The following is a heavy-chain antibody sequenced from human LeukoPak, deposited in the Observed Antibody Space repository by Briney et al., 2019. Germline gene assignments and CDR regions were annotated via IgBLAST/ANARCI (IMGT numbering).Heavy chain of an antibody. J-gene: IGHJ3*02. CDR1: GYTFTSYA. CDR3: ARISRGVFLTAFDI. V-gene: IGHV7-4-1*02. D-gene: IGHD3-10*01. Sequence: GASVKVSCKASGYTFTSYAMNWVRQAPGQGLEWMGWINTNTGNPTYAQGFTGRFVFSLDTSVSTAYLQISSLKAEDTAVYYCARISRGVFLTAFDIWGQGTMVTVSS. CDR2: INTNTGNP.